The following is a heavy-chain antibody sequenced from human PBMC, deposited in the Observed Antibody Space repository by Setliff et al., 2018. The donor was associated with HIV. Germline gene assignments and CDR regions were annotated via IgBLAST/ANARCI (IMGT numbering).Heavy chain of an antibody. Sequence: GGSLRLSCVASGFTFSNTWMHWVHQAPGKGLVWVSRITGDGSTTVYADSVKGRFTISRDNAKNTLYLQMNSLGAEDTAVYYCARNSYFFDSWGQGTLVTVS. J-gene: IGHJ4*02. D-gene: IGHD2-15*01. CDR3: ARNSYFFDS. CDR1: GFTFSNTW. CDR2: ITGDGSTT. V-gene: IGHV3-74*01.